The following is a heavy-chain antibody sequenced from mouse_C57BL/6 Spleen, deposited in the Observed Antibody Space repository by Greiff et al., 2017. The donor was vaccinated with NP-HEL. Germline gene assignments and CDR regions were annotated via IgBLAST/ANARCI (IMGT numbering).Heavy chain of an antibody. Sequence: QVQLKQSGAELVRPGASVTLSCKASGYTFTDYEMHWVKQTPVHGLEWIGAIDPETGGTAYNQKFKGKAILTADKSSSTAYMELRSLTSEDSAVYYCTFIYYDYAWFAYWGQGTLVTVSA. CDR3: TFIYYDYAWFAY. D-gene: IGHD2-4*01. CDR1: GYTFTDYE. CDR2: IDPETGGT. J-gene: IGHJ3*01. V-gene: IGHV1-15*01.